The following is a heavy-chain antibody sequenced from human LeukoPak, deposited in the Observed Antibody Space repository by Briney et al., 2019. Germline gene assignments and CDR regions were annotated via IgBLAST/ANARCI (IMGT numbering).Heavy chain of an antibody. V-gene: IGHV1-2*06. D-gene: IGHD6-13*01. Sequence: ASVKVSCKASGYTFTGYYVHWVRQAPGQGLEWMGRINPNSGGTNYAQKFQGRVTMTRDTSISTAYMELSRLRSEDTAVYYCARDLRGVAAAGIGNDYWGQGTLVTVSS. J-gene: IGHJ4*02. CDR2: INPNSGGT. CDR1: GYTFTGYY. CDR3: ARDLRGVAAAGIGNDY.